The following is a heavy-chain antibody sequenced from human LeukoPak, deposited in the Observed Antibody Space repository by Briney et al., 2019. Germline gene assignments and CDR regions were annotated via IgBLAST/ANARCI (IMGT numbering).Heavy chain of an antibody. CDR3: ARAGWFGELYGPLDF. Sequence: SETLSLTCAVYGESFNNYYWTWICQSPGKGLDWIGEINHSGSTNYNPSLKSRVTISVDPSKNQFSLKLTSVIAADTALYYCARAGWFGELYGPLDFWGQGTLVTVSS. V-gene: IGHV4-34*01. D-gene: IGHD3-10*01. CDR2: INHSGST. CDR1: GESFNNYY. J-gene: IGHJ4*02.